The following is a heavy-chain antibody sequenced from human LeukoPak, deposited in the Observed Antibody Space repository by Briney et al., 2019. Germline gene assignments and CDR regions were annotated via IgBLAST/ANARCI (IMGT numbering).Heavy chain of an antibody. Sequence: SETLSLTCTVSGGSIGTYYWSWVRQSPGTGLEWIGYIYVTGTRYNPYLQSRVTISVDRSRNQFFLKMTSVTAADTAVYYCARHIGGGIEDMDVWGRGTKVTVSS. D-gene: IGHD3-16*02. V-gene: IGHV4-59*08. CDR3: ARHIGGGIEDMDV. CDR2: IYVTGT. CDR1: GGSIGTYY. J-gene: IGHJ6*03.